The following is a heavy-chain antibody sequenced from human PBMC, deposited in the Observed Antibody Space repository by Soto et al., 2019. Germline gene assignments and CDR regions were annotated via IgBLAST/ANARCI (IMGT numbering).Heavy chain of an antibody. Sequence: SVKVSCKASGGTFSRYTISWVRQAPGQGLEWMGGITPIFGTANYAQKFQGRVTITADESTSTAYMELSRLRSEDTAVYYCARGWGYDSDTYYYAYWGQGTLVTVS. V-gene: IGHV1-69*13. CDR3: ARGWGYDSDTYYYAY. CDR2: ITPIFGTA. CDR1: GGTFSRYT. D-gene: IGHD3-22*01. J-gene: IGHJ4*02.